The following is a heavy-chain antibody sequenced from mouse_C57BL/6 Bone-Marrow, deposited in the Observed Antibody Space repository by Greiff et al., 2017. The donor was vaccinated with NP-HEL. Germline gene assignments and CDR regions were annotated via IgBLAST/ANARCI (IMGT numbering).Heavy chain of an antibody. D-gene: IGHD1-1*02. V-gene: IGHV1-55*01. CDR2: IYPGNGGT. Sequence: QVQLQQPGAELVKPGASVKMSCTASGYTFTTYCITWVKQSPGQGLEWIGNIYPGNGGTNYNEQFKSKATLTVDTSSSTAYMQLTSRTSEDSAVYCCALMVPYIDYWGQGTTLTVSS. CDR3: ALMVPYIDY. J-gene: IGHJ2*01. CDR1: GYTFTTYC.